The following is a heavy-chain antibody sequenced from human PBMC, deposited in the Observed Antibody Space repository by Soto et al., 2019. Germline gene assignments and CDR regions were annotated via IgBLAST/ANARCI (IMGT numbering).Heavy chain of an antibody. D-gene: IGHD1-26*01. CDR1: GFIFSNAW. Sequence: EVQLVESGGGLVKPGESLRLSCAASGFIFSNAWMNWVRQAPGKGLEWVGRIKSEPDGGTTDYAAPVKGRFTISRDDSKNKVSQQMNSLRTEDTALYYCTTGGRGRIIDSWGQGTLVTVSS. CDR2: IKSEPDGGTT. V-gene: IGHV3-15*07. J-gene: IGHJ4*02. CDR3: TTGGRGRIIDS.